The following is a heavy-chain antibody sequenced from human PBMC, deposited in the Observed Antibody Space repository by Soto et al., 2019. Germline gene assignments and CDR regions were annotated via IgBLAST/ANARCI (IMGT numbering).Heavy chain of an antibody. CDR1: GFTFDNYV. Sequence: PGGSLRLSCAASGFTFDNYVMTWVRQAPGKGLEWVSAISRSGDTSYYADSAKGRFTISRDNSKSRLYLEMSSLRAEDTALYYCAKDASVGGGIYAFDYWGQGILVTVSS. CDR3: AKDASVGGGIYAFDY. CDR2: ISRSGDTS. D-gene: IGHD2-15*01. J-gene: IGHJ4*02. V-gene: IGHV3-23*01.